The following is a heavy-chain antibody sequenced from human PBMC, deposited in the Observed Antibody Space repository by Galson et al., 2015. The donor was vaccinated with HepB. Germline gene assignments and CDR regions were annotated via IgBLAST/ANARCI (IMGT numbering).Heavy chain of an antibody. CDR3: ARCTSIAARFDY. J-gene: IGHJ4*02. Sequence: SLRLSCAASGFTFSSYGMHWVRQAPGKGLEWVAVISYDGSNKYYADSVKGRFTISRDNSKNTLYLQMNSLRAEDTAVYYCARCTSIAARFDYWGQGTLVTVSS. V-gene: IGHV3-30*03. D-gene: IGHD6-6*01. CDR1: GFTFSSYG. CDR2: ISYDGSNK.